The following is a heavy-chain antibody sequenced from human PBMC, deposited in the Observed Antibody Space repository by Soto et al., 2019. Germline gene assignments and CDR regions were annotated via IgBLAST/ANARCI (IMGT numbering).Heavy chain of an antibody. Sequence: GGSLRLSCAASGFTFSSYGMHWVRQAPGKGLEWVAVISYDGSNKYYADSVKGRFTISRDNSKNTLYLQMNSLRAEDTAVYYCANQKYSGYDLNIFDYWGQGTLVTVSS. CDR3: ANQKYSGYDLNIFDY. V-gene: IGHV3-30*18. D-gene: IGHD5-12*01. CDR1: GFTFSSYG. J-gene: IGHJ4*02. CDR2: ISYDGSNK.